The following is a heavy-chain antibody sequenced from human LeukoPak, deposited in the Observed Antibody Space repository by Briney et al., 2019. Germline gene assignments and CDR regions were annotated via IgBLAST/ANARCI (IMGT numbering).Heavy chain of an antibody. CDR1: GFTFSSYA. CDR3: AREKLDSSWYFDY. D-gene: IGHD3-22*01. J-gene: IGHJ4*02. CDR2: ISGSGGST. V-gene: IGHV3-23*01. Sequence: GGSLRLSCAASGFTFSSYAMSWVRQAPRKGLEWVSAISGSGGSTYYADSVKGRFTISRDNSKNTLYLQINSLRAEDTAVYYCAREKLDSSWYFDYWAREPWSPSPQ.